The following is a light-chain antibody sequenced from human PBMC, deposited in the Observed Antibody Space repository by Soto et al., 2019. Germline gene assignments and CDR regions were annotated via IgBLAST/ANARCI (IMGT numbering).Light chain of an antibody. CDR1: SSDVGNYNY. CDR3: SSYAGSNNLV. V-gene: IGLV2-8*01. Sequence: QSALTQPPSASGSLRQSVTISCSGSSSDVGNYNYVSWYQQHPGKAPKLMISEVSQRPSGVPDRFSGSKSGNTASLTVSGLQGEDEADYYCSSYAGSNNLVFGGGTQLTVL. CDR2: EVS. J-gene: IGLJ2*01.